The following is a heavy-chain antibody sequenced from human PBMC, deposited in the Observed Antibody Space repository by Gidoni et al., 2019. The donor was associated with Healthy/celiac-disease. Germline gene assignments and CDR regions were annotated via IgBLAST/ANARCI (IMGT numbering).Heavy chain of an antibody. J-gene: IGHJ4*02. CDR1: GYTFTGYY. Sequence: QVQLVQSGAEVKKPGASVKVSCKASGYTFTGYYMHWVRQAPGQGLEWMGWINPNSGGTNYAQKFQGRVTMTRDTSISTAYMELSRLRSDDTAVYYCARADVAAAGTIPMDYWGQGTLVTVSS. CDR2: INPNSGGT. CDR3: ARADVAAAGTIPMDY. D-gene: IGHD6-13*01. V-gene: IGHV1-2*02.